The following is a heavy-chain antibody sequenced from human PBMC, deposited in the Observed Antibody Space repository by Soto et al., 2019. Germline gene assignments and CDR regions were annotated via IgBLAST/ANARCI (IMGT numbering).Heavy chain of an antibody. J-gene: IGHJ6*02. CDR1: GGTFSSYA. Sequence: QVQLVQSGAEVKKPGSSVKVSCKASGGTFSSYAISWVRQAPGQGLEWMGGIIPIFGTANYAQKFQGRVTNNADKSTSNADMGLSSLRSHDTVVYCRAVMLDTAMVWFYGMEVWGPGTPGLGSS. CDR2: IIPIFGTA. CDR3: AVMLDTAMVWFYGMEV. V-gene: IGHV1-69*06. D-gene: IGHD5-18*01.